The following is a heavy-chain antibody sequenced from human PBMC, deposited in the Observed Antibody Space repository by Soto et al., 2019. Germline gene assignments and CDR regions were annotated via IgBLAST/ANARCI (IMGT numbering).Heavy chain of an antibody. CDR3: SRGTSRPASGDY. J-gene: IGHJ4*01. D-gene: IGHD2-2*01. V-gene: IGHV1-18*01. CDR2: VSAYNGER. Sequence: QVQLVQSGAEVKKPGASVKVSCKASGYTFTNYGINWVRQAPGQGLEWLGWVSAYNGERRYAQRVQARVIMTTDTSTTTAYIELRSLRSDDTAVYYCSRGTSRPASGDYWGQGTLVTVSS. CDR1: GYTFTNYG.